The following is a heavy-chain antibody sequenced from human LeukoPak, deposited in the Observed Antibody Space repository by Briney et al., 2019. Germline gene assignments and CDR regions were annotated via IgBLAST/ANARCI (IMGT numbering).Heavy chain of an antibody. Sequence: SETLSLTRAVSGGSISSYYWSWIRQPPGKGLEWIGSIYHSGSTYYNPSLKSRVTISVDTAKNQFSLKLSSVTAADTAVHYCARAECSGGRCHGPYYYYMDVWGKGTTVTVSS. J-gene: IGHJ6*03. CDR3: ARAECSGGRCHGPYYYYMDV. V-gene: IGHV4-38-2*01. D-gene: IGHD2-15*01. CDR1: GGSISSYY. CDR2: IYHSGST.